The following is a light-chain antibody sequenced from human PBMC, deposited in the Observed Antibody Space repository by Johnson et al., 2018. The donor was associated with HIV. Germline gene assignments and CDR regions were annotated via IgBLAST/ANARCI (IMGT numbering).Light chain of an antibody. J-gene: IGLJ1*01. Sequence: QSVLTQSPSVSAAPGQKVTISCSGSSSNIGSNYVSWYQQLPGTAPKLLIYENNMRPSGIPDRFSGSKSGTSATLGIAGLQTGDEADYYCGTWDNSLSTGAVFGTGTKVTV. CDR2: ENN. CDR1: SSNIGSNY. CDR3: GTWDNSLSTGAV. V-gene: IGLV1-51*02.